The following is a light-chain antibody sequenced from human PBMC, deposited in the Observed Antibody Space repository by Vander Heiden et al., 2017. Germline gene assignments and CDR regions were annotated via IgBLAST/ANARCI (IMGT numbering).Light chain of an antibody. CDR3: QQRSNWRFT. V-gene: IGKV3-11*01. Sequence: IVLTQSPATLSLSPGERATLSCRASQSVSTYLVCYQQKPGQALRLRIYDASKRATGIPSRFSGSGSGTDFTLTISSLEPEDFAVYYCQQRSNWRFTFGPGTKVDVK. J-gene: IGKJ3*01. CDR2: DAS. CDR1: QSVSTY.